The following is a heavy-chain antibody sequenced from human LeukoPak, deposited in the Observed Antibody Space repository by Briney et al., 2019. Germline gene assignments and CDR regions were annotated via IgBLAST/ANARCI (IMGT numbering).Heavy chain of an antibody. Sequence: GGSLRLSCAASEFTFSLYAMNWVRQAPGKGLEWVSYINDVSGDIHYADSVKGRFTISRDNAKNTLYLQMNSLGAEDTAVFYCARDTFQPGRIDSWGQGTLVIVSS. CDR3: ARDTFQPGRIDS. CDR1: EFTFSLYA. V-gene: IGHV3-21*06. CDR2: INDVSGDI. D-gene: IGHD1-14*01. J-gene: IGHJ4*02.